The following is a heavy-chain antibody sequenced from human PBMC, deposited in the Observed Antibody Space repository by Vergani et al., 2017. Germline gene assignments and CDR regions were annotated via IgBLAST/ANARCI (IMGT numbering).Heavy chain of an antibody. D-gene: IGHD3-9*01. Sequence: QVQLQESGPGLVKPSETLSLTCTGSGGSISSYYRSWIRQRPGKGLEWIGDIYYSGSTNYNPSLKSRVTISVDTSKNQFSLKLSSVTAAETAVYYWARAPYDILTGYYGHNWFDPWGQGTLVTVSS. CDR2: IYYSGST. CDR3: ARAPYDILTGYYGHNWFDP. CDR1: GGSISSYY. J-gene: IGHJ5*02. V-gene: IGHV4-59*01.